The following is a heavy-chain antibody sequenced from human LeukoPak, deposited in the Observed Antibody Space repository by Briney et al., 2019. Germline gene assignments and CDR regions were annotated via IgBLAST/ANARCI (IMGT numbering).Heavy chain of an antibody. Sequence: SETLSLXCAVSGYSISSGYYWGWIRQPPGKGLEWIGSIYHSGSTYYNPSLKSRVTISVDTSKNQFSLKLSSVTAADTAVYYCARRSLGTIDYWGRGTLVTVSS. V-gene: IGHV4-38-2*01. CDR1: GYSISSGYY. D-gene: IGHD3/OR15-3a*01. CDR2: IYHSGST. J-gene: IGHJ4*02. CDR3: ARRSLGTIDY.